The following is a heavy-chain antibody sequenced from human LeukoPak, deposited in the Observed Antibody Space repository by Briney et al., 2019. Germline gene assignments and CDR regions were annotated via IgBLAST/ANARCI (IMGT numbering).Heavy chain of an antibody. CDR2: ISYDGSNK. CDR1: GFTFSSYG. J-gene: IGHJ6*02. D-gene: IGHD6-13*01. V-gene: IGHV3-30*18. Sequence: GGSLRLSCAASGFTFSSYGMHWVRQAPGKGLEWVAVISYDGSNKYYADSVKGRFTISRGNSKNTLYLQMNSLRAEDTAVYYCAKDLGQLGYYYYYYGMDVWGQGTTVTVSS. CDR3: AKDLGQLGYYYYYYGMDV.